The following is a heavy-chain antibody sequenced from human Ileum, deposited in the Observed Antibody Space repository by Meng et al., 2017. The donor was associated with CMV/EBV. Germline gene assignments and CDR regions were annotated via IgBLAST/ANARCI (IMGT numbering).Heavy chain of an antibody. V-gene: IGHV1-18*01. CDR2: ISAYNGKT. CDR3: AGPGVDIEMAH. J-gene: IGHJ4*02. D-gene: IGHD5-12*01. CDR1: GFTFSSYW. Sequence: GESLKISCAASGFTFSSYWMSWVRQAPGKGLEWIGWISAYNGKTDYAQTVQGRLTMTTDTSTSTVYMELRSLSSDDTAVYYCAGPGVDIEMAHWGQGTLVTVSS.